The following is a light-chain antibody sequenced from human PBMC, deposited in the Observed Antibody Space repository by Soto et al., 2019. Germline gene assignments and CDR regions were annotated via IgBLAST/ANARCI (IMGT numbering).Light chain of an antibody. CDR2: DAS. V-gene: IGKV1-33*01. CDR3: QQYDNLPPI. CDR1: QSISSW. Sequence: DIQMTQSPSTLSASVGDRVTITCRASQSISSWLAWYQQKPGKAPKLLIYDASSLETGVPSRFSGSGSGTDFTLTISSLQPEDFATYYCQQYDNLPPIFGQGTRLEIK. J-gene: IGKJ5*01.